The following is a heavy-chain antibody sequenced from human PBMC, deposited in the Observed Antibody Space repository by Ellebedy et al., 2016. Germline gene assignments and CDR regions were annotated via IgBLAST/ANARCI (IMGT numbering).Heavy chain of an antibody. D-gene: IGHD5-18*01. Sequence: GESLKISCTASGFTFSNAWMDWVRQAPGKGPEWVGRIKSKTDGGAADYAAPVKGRFTISRDDSKNTLYLQMNSLKTEDTAVYFCTTVYRYNYDSVWGQGTLVIVSS. CDR1: GFTFSNAW. V-gene: IGHV3-15*01. CDR3: TTVYRYNYDSV. J-gene: IGHJ4*02. CDR2: IKSKTDGGAA.